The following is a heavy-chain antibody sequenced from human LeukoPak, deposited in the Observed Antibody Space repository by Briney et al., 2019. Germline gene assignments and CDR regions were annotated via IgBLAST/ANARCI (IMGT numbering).Heavy chain of an antibody. Sequence: SETLSLTCAVYGVSFSGYYWSWIRQPPGKGLEWIGEINHSGSTNYNPSLKSRVTISVDTSKNQFSLKLSSVTAADTAVYYCARAQKRNYYGSGSYSHRYYFDYWGQGTLVTVSS. CDR2: INHSGST. CDR3: ARAQKRNYYGSGSYSHRYYFDY. D-gene: IGHD3-10*01. J-gene: IGHJ4*02. CDR1: GVSFSGYY. V-gene: IGHV4-34*01.